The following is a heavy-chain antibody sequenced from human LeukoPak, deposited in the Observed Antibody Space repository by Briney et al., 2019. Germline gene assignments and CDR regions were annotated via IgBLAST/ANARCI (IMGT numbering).Heavy chain of an antibody. CDR1: GFTFSSYA. CDR2: ISSDGVNH. CDR3: ARDPMADFDY. D-gene: IGHD2-8*01. Sequence: GRSLRPSCAASGFTFSSYAMHWVRQAPGKGLEWVAVISSDGVNHYYADSVRGGFTISRDNSKNTLYLQMYSLRAEDTAVYYCARDPMADFDYWGQGTLVTVSS. J-gene: IGHJ4*02. V-gene: IGHV3-30-3*01.